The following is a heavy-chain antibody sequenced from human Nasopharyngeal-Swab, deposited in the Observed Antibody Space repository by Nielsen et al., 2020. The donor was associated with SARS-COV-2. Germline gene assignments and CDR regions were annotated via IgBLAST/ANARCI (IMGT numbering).Heavy chain of an antibody. CDR3: ARQVGYCTNGVCPTYYYYYGMDV. J-gene: IGHJ6*02. CDR1: GGSVSSGSYY. Sequence: SETLSLTCTVSGGSVSSGSYYWSWIRQPPGKGLEWIGEINHSGSTNYNPSLKSRVTISVDTSKNQFSLKLSSVTAADTAVYYCARQVGYCTNGVCPTYYYYYGMDVWGQGTTVTVSS. CDR2: INHSGST. V-gene: IGHV4-39*01. D-gene: IGHD2-8*01.